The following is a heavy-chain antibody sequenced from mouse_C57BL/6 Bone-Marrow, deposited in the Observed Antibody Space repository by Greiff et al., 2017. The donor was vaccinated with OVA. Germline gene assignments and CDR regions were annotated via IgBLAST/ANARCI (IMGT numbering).Heavy chain of an antibody. CDR2: INPNNGGT. V-gene: IGHV1-26*01. Sequence: EVQLQQSGPELVKPGASVKISCKASGYTFTDYYMNWVKPSHGKSLEWIGDINPNNGGTSYNQKFKGKATLTVASSSITAYKERRSLTSEYSAVYYCARSYYYGISYVKSGFAYWGQGTLVTGSA. J-gene: IGHJ3*01. CDR1: GYTFTDYY. D-gene: IGHD1-1*01. CDR3: ARSYYYGISYVKSGFAY.